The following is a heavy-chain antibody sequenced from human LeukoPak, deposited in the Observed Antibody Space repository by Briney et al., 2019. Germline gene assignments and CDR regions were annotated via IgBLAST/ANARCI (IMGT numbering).Heavy chain of an antibody. CDR3: ASLRGYSYGAYFDY. CDR1: GGSFSGYY. D-gene: IGHD5-18*01. J-gene: IGHJ4*02. CDR2: INHSGST. Sequence: SETLSLTCAVYGGSFSGYYWSWIRQPPGKGLEWIGEINHSGSTNYNPSLKSRVTISVDTSKNQFSLKLSSVTAADTAVYYCASLRGYSYGAYFDYWGQGTLVTVSS. V-gene: IGHV4-34*01.